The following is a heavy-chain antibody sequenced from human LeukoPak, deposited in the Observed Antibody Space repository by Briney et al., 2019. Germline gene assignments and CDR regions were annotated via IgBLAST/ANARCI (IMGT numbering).Heavy chain of an antibody. CDR3: ARNTAWLFVH. D-gene: IGHD3-22*01. CDR2: IYYSGST. V-gene: IGHV4-39*07. Sequence: KPSETLSLTCTVSGGSISSSSYYWGWIRQPPGKGLEWIGSIYYSGSTYYNPSLKSRVTISVDTSKNQFSLKLSSVTAADTAVYYCARNTAWLFVHWGQGTLVTVSS. J-gene: IGHJ5*02. CDR1: GGSISSSSYY.